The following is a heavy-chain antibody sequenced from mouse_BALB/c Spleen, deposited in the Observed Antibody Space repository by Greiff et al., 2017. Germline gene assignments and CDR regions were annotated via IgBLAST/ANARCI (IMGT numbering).Heavy chain of an antibody. CDR1: GYTFTSYW. CDR2: IYPGNSDT. V-gene: IGHV1-5*01. CDR3: TRSGYDGNGAWFAY. J-gene: IGHJ3*01. Sequence: VQLQQSVTVLARPGASVKMSCKASGYTFTSYWMHWVKQRPGQGLEWIGAIYPGNSDTSYNQKFKGKAKLTAVTSTSTAYMELSSLTNEDSAVYYCTRSGYDGNGAWFAYWGQGTLVTVSA. D-gene: IGHD2-2*01.